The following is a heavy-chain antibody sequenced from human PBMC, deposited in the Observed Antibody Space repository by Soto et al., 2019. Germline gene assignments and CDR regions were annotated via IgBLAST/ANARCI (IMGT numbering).Heavy chain of an antibody. D-gene: IGHD2-21*01. V-gene: IGHV3-23*01. CDR3: AKDFIPRNSIYDPFDI. CDR2: VGGDASDT. Sequence: EVQLLESGGGLVQPGGSLEVSCRASGFNFGNYAMSWVRQAPGKGPEWVSSVGGDASDTHYADSVRGRFTISRDNSKNTLYLHMNSLIAEDTAIYFCAKDFIPRNSIYDPFDIWGQGTTVSVSS. J-gene: IGHJ3*02. CDR1: GFNFGNYA.